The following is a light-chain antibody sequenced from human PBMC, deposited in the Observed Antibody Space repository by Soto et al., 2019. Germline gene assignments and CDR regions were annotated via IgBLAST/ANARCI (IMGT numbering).Light chain of an antibody. Sequence: EVGMTQSPATLSVYPGERATLSCRASQSVSSNLAWYQQKPGQAPRLLIYGASTRATGIPARFSGSGSGTEFTLTISSLQSEDFAVYYCQQYNNWPPGTFGQGTKVDIK. CDR3: QQYNNWPPGT. CDR2: GAS. V-gene: IGKV3-15*01. CDR1: QSVSSN. J-gene: IGKJ1*01.